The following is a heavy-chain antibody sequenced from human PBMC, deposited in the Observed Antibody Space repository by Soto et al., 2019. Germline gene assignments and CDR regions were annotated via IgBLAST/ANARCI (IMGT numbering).Heavy chain of an antibody. CDR1: GGTFSSYA. Sequence: SVKVSCKASGGTFSSYAISWVRQAPGQGLEWMGGIIPIFGTANYAQKFQGRVTITADKSTSTAYMELSSLRAEDTAVYYCAKESMSVAVSASRVYGMDVWGQGTTVTVSS. D-gene: IGHD6-6*01. CDR3: AKESMSVAVSASRVYGMDV. CDR2: IIPIFGTA. V-gene: IGHV1-69*06. J-gene: IGHJ6*02.